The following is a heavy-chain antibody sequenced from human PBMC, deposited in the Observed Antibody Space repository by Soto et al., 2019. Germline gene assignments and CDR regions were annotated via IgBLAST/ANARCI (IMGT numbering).Heavy chain of an antibody. CDR2: ISYDGSNK. CDR1: GFTFSSYG. V-gene: IGHV3-30*18. D-gene: IGHD3-22*01. Sequence: PGGSLRLSCAASGFTFSSYGMHWVRQAPGKGLEWVAVISYDGSNKYYADSVKGRFTISRDNSKNTLYLQMNSLRAEDTAVYYCAKDPWKDQYYYDSSGTPVDYWGQGTLVTVSS. CDR3: AKDPWKDQYYYDSSGTPVDY. J-gene: IGHJ4*02.